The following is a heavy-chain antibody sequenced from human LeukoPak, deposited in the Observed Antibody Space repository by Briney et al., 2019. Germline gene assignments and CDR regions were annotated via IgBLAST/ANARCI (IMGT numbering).Heavy chain of an antibody. CDR1: GFTFSSYS. V-gene: IGHV3-21*01. D-gene: IGHD6-13*01. CDR3: ARDGSSWYYYYYYMDV. CDR2: ISSSGSYI. Sequence: GGSLRLSCAASGFTFSSYSMNWVRQAPGKGLEWVSSISSSGSYIYYADSVKGRFTISRDNAKNSLYLQMNSLRAEDTAVYYCARDGSSWYYYYYYMDVWGKGTTVTVSS. J-gene: IGHJ6*03.